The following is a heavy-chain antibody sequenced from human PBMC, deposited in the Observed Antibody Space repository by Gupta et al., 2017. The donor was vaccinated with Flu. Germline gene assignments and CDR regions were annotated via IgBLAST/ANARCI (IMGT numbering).Heavy chain of an antibody. V-gene: IGHV3-73*01. J-gene: IGHJ4*02. CDR2: IRSKANSYAT. CDR1: GFTFSGSA. Sequence: EVQLVESGGGLVQPGGSLKLSCAASGFTFSGSAMHWVRQASGKGLEWVGRIRSKANSYATAYAASVKGRFTISRDDSKNTAYLQMNSLKTEDTAVYYCTSPHYYDSSGYNEELFDYWGQGTLVTVSS. D-gene: IGHD3-22*01. CDR3: TSPHYYDSSGYNEELFDY.